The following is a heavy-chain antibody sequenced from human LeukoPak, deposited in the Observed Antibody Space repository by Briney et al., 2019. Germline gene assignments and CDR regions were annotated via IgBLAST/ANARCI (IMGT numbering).Heavy chain of an antibody. CDR2: IYYSGST. Sequence: SETLSLTCTVSGGSISGYYWNWIRQPPGKGLEWIGYIYYSGSTNYNPSLKSRVTISVDTSKSQFSLKLSSVTAADTAVYYCARDDGSTQGGGPDPWGQGILVTVSS. V-gene: IGHV4-59*01. D-gene: IGHD3-10*01. CDR3: ARDDGSTQGGGPDP. J-gene: IGHJ5*02. CDR1: GGSISGYY.